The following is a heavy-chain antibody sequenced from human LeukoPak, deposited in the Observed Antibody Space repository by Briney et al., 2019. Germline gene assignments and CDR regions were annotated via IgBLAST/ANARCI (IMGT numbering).Heavy chain of an antibody. D-gene: IGHD5/OR15-5a*01. V-gene: IGHV3-21*01. CDR1: GFTFSSYS. CDR3: ARDPPLVSGPVHYYYYMDV. CDR2: ISTSSYYI. Sequence: GGSLRLSCAASGFTFSSYSMNWVRQAPGKGLEWVSSISTSSYYIYYTDSVRGRFIISRDNTRNSLYLQMNSLRAEDTAVYYCARDPPLVSGPVHYYYYMDVWGKGTTVTVSS. J-gene: IGHJ6*03.